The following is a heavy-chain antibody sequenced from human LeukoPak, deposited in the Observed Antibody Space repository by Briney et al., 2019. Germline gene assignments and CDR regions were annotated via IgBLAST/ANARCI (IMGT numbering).Heavy chain of an antibody. V-gene: IGHV4-39*01. CDR3: ARHPLKAYVSDWFDP. CDR2: IAYSGST. J-gene: IGHJ5*02. Sequence: SETLSLTCSVSGGSISSSNYYWGWLRQPPGKGLEWSGSIAYSGSTYDNPSLKSRVTISVDTSKNQFSLQLSSVPAADTAVYYCARHPLKAYVSDWFDPWGQGTLVTVSS. D-gene: IGHD3-10*02. CDR1: GGSISSSNYY.